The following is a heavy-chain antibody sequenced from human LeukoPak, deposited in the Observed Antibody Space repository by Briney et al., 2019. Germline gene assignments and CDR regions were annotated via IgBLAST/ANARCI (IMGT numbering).Heavy chain of an antibody. Sequence: EASVKVSCKASGYTFTGYYMHWVRQAPGQGHEWMGWINPNNGGTKYAQKFQGRVTMTRDTSFSTAYMELSRLRSDDTAVYYCARDESDYYGSGSIQDWGQGTLVTVSS. D-gene: IGHD3-10*01. CDR2: INPNNGGT. J-gene: IGHJ4*02. V-gene: IGHV1-2*02. CDR1: GYTFTGYY. CDR3: ARDESDYYGSGSIQD.